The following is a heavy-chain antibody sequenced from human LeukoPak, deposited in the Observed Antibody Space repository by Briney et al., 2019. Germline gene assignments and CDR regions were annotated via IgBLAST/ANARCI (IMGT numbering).Heavy chain of an antibody. CDR1: GFTFSSYE. V-gene: IGHV3-48*03. Sequence: GGSLRLSCAASGFTFSSYEMNWVRQAPGKGLEWVSYISSSGSTIYYADSVKGRFTISRDNAKNSLYLQMNSLRDEDTAVYYCARATATNNLFDYWGQGTLVTVSS. CDR3: ARATATNNLFDY. CDR2: ISSSGSTI. D-gene: IGHD5-18*01. J-gene: IGHJ4*02.